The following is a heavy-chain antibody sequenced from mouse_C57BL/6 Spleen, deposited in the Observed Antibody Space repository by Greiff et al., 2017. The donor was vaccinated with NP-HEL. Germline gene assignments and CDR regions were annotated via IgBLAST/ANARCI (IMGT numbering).Heavy chain of an antibody. V-gene: IGHV1-62-2*01. CDR1: GYTFTEYT. Sequence: QVQLKQSGAELVKPGASVKLSCKASGYTFTEYTIHWVKQRSGQGLEWIGWFYPGSGSIKYNEKFKDKATLTADKSSSTVYMELSRLTSEDSAVYFCARHEEGYYGSSYYFDYWGQGTTLTVSS. CDR3: ARHEEGYYGSSYYFDY. CDR2: FYPGSGSI. D-gene: IGHD1-1*01. J-gene: IGHJ2*01.